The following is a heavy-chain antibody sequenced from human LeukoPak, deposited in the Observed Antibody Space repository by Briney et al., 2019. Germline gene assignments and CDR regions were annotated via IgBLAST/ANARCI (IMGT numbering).Heavy chain of an antibody. CDR2: INPSGGST. V-gene: IGHV1-46*01. CDR3: ARVGYCSGGSCYYYYYGMDV. Sequence: GGSLRLSCAASGYTFTSYYMHWVRQAPGQGLEWMGIINPSGGSTSYAQKFQGRVTMTRDTSTSTAYMELSSLRSEDTAVYYCARVGYCSGGSCYYYYYGMDVWGQGTTVTVSS. J-gene: IGHJ6*02. CDR1: GYTFTSYY. D-gene: IGHD2-15*01.